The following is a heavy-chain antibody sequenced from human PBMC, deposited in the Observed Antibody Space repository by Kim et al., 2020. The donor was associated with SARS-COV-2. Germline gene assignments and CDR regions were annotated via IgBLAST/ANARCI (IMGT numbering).Heavy chain of an antibody. Sequence: SETLSLTCTVSGGSISSSSYYWGWIRQPPGKGLEWIGSIYYSGSTYYNPSLKSRVTISVDTSKNQFSLKLSSVTAADTAVYYCARDPTIHYGSGDTDAFDIWGQGTMVTVSS. CDR1: GGSISSSSYY. J-gene: IGHJ3*02. V-gene: IGHV4-39*07. D-gene: IGHD3-10*01. CDR2: IYYSGST. CDR3: ARDPTIHYGSGDTDAFDI.